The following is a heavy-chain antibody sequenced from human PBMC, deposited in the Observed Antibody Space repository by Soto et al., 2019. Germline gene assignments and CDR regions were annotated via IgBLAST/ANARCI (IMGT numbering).Heavy chain of an antibody. CDR1: GFSLTTTSMG. CDR2: MYWDDDQ. J-gene: IGHJ4*02. V-gene: IGHV2-5*02. CDR3: AHDGDFDLLSFDH. D-gene: IGHD2-15*01. Sequence: QITLKESGPPLVRPAQTLTLTCAFSGFSLTTTSMGVAWIRQPPGKALEWLALMYWDDDQRYSPSLKDRLTIYKDTSRSRVVLTISIMNPDNTGTCFCAHDGDFDLLSFDHWGPGTLVTVSS.